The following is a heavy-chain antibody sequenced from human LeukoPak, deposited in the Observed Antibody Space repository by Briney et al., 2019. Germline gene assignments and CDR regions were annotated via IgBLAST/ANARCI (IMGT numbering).Heavy chain of an antibody. CDR1: GFTVGSNY. V-gene: IGHV3-66*01. CDR2: IYSGGST. D-gene: IGHD5-18*01. CDR3: ARAAYSYGHESLDY. Sequence: GGSLRLSCAASGFTVGSNYMSWVRQAPGKGLEWVSVIYSGGSTYYADSVKGRFTISRDDSKNTLYLQMNSLRAEDTAVYYCARAAYSYGHESLDYWGQGTLVTASS. J-gene: IGHJ4*02.